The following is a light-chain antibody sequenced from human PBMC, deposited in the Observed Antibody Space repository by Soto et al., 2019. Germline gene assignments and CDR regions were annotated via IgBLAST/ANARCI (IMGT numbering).Light chain of an antibody. CDR2: DNN. Sequence: QPVLTQPPSVSAAPGQKVAISCSGSSSNIGTYYVSWYQHVPGAAPKLLIYDNNERPSGIPDRFSGSKSGTSATLGITGLQTEDEADYHCGTWDSSLSAVVFGGGTKVTVL. V-gene: IGLV1-51*01. CDR3: GTWDSSLSAVV. CDR1: SSNIGTYY. J-gene: IGLJ2*01.